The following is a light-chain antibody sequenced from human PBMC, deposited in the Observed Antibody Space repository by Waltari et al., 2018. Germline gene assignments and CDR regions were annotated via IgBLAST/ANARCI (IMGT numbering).Light chain of an antibody. V-gene: IGLV2-14*01. CDR3: SSYTSSSTWV. J-gene: IGLJ3*02. CDR1: SSDVGGYKH. Sequence: QSALTQPASVSGSPGQSIPISCTGTSSDVGGYKHVSWYQQHPGKAPKLMIYEVRNLPSGVSNRFSGSKSGNTASLTISGLQAEDEADYYCSSYTSSSTWVFGGGTKLTVL. CDR2: EVR.